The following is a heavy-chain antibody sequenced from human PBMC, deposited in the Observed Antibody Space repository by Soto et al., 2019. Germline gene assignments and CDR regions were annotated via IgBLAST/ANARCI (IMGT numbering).Heavy chain of an antibody. CDR2: IYSGGSP. V-gene: IGHV3-53*04. Sequence: EVQLVESGGGLVQPGGSLRLSCAASGFTVSSNYMSWVRQAPGKGLEWVSAIYSGGSPYYADSVKGRFTISRHNSKNTMYLQMNSLRAEDTAVYYCASTSHYDYYYGMDVWGQGTTVTVSS. CDR3: ASTSHYDYYYGMDV. CDR1: GFTVSSNY. J-gene: IGHJ6*02.